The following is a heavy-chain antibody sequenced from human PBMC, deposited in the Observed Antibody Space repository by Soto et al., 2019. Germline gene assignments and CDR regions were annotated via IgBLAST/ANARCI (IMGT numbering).Heavy chain of an antibody. Sequence: QVQLVQSGAEVRNPGASVKVSCKASGYTFTGYYLHWVRQAPGQGLEWMGIIDPSGSGATYAQKFQGRLTLTRDTSTSTVYMDLSSLTYEDTAVYFCARGTAGKGYYQNTGPSYYYGMDVWGQGTTVTVSS. CDR3: ARGTAGKGYYQNTGPSYYYGMDV. V-gene: IGHV1-46*01. J-gene: IGHJ6*02. CDR1: GYTFTGYY. D-gene: IGHD3-10*01. CDR2: IDPSGSGA.